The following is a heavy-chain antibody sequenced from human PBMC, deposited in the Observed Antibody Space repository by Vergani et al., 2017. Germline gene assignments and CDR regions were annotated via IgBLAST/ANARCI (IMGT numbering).Heavy chain of an antibody. CDR2: IKSKTDGGTT. J-gene: IGHJ4*02. D-gene: IGHD3-3*01. V-gene: IGHV3-15*01. CDR3: TTRDDYDFWSGSNFDY. CDR1: GFTFSNAW. Sequence: EVQLVESGGGLVKPGGSLRLSCAASGFTFSNAWMSWVRQAPGKGVEWVGRIKSKTDGGTTDYAAPVKGRFTISRDDSKNTLYLQMNSLKAEDTAVYYCTTRDDYDFWSGSNFDYWGQGTLVTVSS.